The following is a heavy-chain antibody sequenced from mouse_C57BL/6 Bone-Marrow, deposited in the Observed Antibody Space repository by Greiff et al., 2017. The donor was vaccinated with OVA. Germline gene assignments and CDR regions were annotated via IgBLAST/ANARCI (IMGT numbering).Heavy chain of an antibody. D-gene: IGHD2-5*01. CDR3: TRSYSNYGDFDY. CDR2: IDPETGGT. Sequence: QVQLQPSGAELVRPGASVTLSCKASGYTFTDYEMHWVKQTPLHGLEWIGAIDPETGGTAYNQKFKGKAILTADKSSSTAYMELRSLTSEDSAVYYCTRSYSNYGDFDYWGQGTTLTVSS. J-gene: IGHJ2*01. V-gene: IGHV1-15*01. CDR1: GYTFTDYE.